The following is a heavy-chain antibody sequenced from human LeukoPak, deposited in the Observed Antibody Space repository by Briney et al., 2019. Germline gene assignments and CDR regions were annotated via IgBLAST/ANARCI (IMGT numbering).Heavy chain of an antibody. J-gene: IGHJ6*03. V-gene: IGHV3-21*01. CDR2: ISSSSSYI. D-gene: IGHD3-16*01. CDR3: ARAGELRYMDV. Sequence: PGGSLRLSCAGSGFTFGDYGMSWVRQAPGKGLEWVSSISSSSSYIYYADSVKGRFTISRDNAKNSLFLQMSSLRADDTAIYYCARAGELRYMDVWGKGTAVTVSS. CDR1: GFTFGDYG.